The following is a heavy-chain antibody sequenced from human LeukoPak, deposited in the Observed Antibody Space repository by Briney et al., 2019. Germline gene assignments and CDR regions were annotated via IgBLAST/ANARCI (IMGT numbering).Heavy chain of an antibody. CDR1: GFTFSSYN. V-gene: IGHV3-21*01. CDR3: ANTKQFEY. J-gene: IGHJ4*02. D-gene: IGHD1-1*01. CDR2: ITSSSSSI. Sequence: GGSLRLSCAASGFTFSSYNMNWVRQAPGKGLEWVSSITSSSSSIYYADSVKGRFTISRDNAKNSLYLQMNSLRAENTAVYYCANTKQFEYWGQGTLVTVSS.